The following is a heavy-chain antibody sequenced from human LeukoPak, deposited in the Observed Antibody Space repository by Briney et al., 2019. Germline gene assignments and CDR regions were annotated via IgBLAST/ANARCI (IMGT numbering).Heavy chain of an antibody. CDR3: AREGDTAMDPYFDY. V-gene: IGHV3-48*03. CDR2: ISSSGSTI. CDR1: GFTFRSYD. D-gene: IGHD5-18*01. Sequence: GGSLRLSCAASGFTFRSYDMNWVRQAPGKGLEWVSYISSSGSTIYYADSVKGRFTISRDNAKNSLYLQMNSLRAEDTAVYYCAREGDTAMDPYFDYWGQGTLVTVSS. J-gene: IGHJ4*02.